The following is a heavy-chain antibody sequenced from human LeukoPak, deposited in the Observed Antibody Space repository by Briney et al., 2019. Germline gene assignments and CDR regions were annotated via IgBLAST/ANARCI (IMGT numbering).Heavy chain of an antibody. V-gene: IGHV4-59*01. Sequence: PSETLSLTCTVSGGSISSYYWSWLRQPPGKGLEWIGYIYYSGSISYNPSLKGRVTMSIDTSKNQFSLKLSSVTAADTAVYYCATFRGPLNWFDPWGQGTLVTVSS. CDR1: GGSISSYY. CDR3: ATFRGPLNWFDP. J-gene: IGHJ5*02. D-gene: IGHD3-10*01. CDR2: IYYSGSI.